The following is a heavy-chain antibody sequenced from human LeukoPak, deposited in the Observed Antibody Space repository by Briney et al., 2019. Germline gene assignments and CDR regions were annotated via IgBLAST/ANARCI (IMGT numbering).Heavy chain of an antibody. J-gene: IGHJ4*02. V-gene: IGHV3-23*01. D-gene: IGHD1-26*01. CDR3: AKPRGRGSYYLFDY. Sequence: GGSLRLSCAASGFTFSSYAMSWVRQAPGKGLEWVSAISGSGGSTYYADSVKGRFTISSDNSKNTLYLQMNSLRAEDTAVYYCAKPRGRGSYYLFDYWGQGTLVTVSS. CDR2: ISGSGGST. CDR1: GFTFSSYA.